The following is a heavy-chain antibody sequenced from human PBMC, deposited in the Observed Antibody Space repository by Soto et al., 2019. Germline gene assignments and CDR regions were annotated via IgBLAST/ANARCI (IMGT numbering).Heavy chain of an antibody. CDR3: ARESTSTAMAQI. D-gene: IGHD5-18*01. CDR1: GGSISSYY. J-gene: IGHJ4*02. CDR2: IYYSGST. Sequence: PSETLSLTCTVSGGSISSYYWSWIRQPPGKGLEWIGYIYYSGSTNYNPSLKSRVTISVDTSKNQFSLKLSSVTAADTAVYYWARESTSTAMAQIWGQGTLVTVSS. V-gene: IGHV4-59*01.